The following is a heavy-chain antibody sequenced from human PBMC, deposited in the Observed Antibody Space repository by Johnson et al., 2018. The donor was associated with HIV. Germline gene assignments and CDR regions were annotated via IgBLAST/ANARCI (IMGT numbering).Heavy chain of an antibody. Sequence: VQLVESGGGLVQPGGSLRLSCAASGFTFTNAWMTWIRQAPGKGLEWVSYISSSGSTIYYADSVKGRFTISRDNSKNTLYLQLNRLRAEDTAVYFCATITEDAFDIWGQGTMVTVSS. D-gene: IGHD5-12*01. CDR2: ISSSGSTI. CDR3: ATITEDAFDI. V-gene: IGHV3-48*01. J-gene: IGHJ3*02. CDR1: GFTFTNAW.